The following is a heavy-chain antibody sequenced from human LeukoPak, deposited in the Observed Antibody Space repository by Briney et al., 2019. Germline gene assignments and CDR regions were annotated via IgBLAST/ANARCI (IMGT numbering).Heavy chain of an antibody. CDR3: ARDFYDSSGYWGGVDY. D-gene: IGHD3-22*01. CDR2: INPNSGGT. Sequence: ASVKVSCKASGYTFTGYYMHWVRQAPGQGLEWMGWINPNSGGTNYAQKFQGRVTMTRDTSISTAYMELSSLRSEDTAVYYCARDFYDSSGYWGGVDYWGQGTLVTVSS. J-gene: IGHJ4*02. V-gene: IGHV1-2*02. CDR1: GYTFTGYY.